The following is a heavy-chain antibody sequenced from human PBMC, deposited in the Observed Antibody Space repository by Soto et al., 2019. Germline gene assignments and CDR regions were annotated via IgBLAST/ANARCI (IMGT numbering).Heavy chain of an antibody. V-gene: IGHV1-18*01. CDR3: AREYCSGTSCYGVDY. Sequence: ASVKVSCKTSGYSFTSYGISWVRQAPGQGLEWMGWISTYNGDTYYAQELQGRVTMTTDTATSKAYMEVRSLRSDDAAVYYCAREYCSGTSCYGVDYWGQGTLVTVSS. D-gene: IGHD2-2*01. CDR1: GYSFTSYG. J-gene: IGHJ4*02. CDR2: ISTYNGDT.